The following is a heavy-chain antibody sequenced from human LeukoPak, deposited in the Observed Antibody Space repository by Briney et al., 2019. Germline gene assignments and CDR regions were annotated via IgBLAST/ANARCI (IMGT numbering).Heavy chain of an antibody. CDR2: ISFDGSDK. Sequence: GGSLRLSCAASGFTFSTFGMHWVRQAPGKGLEWAAAISFDGSDKHYADSVKGRFTISRDNSKKTLYLQMNSLGAEDTAVYYCAKDRVVFNRNYAYYFDYWGQGTLVTVSS. CDR1: GFTFSTFG. D-gene: IGHD1-7*01. CDR3: AKDRVVFNRNYAYYFDY. J-gene: IGHJ4*02. V-gene: IGHV3-30*18.